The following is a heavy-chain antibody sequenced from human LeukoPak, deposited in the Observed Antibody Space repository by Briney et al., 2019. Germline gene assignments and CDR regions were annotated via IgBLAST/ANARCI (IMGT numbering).Heavy chain of an antibody. J-gene: IGHJ4*02. D-gene: IGHD6-13*01. CDR3: ARVGRAAAGTDPFDY. Sequence: ASVKVSCKASGYTFTSYYMHWVRQAPGQGLEWMGIINPSGGSTSYAQKFQGRVTMTRDTSTSTVYMELSSLRSEDTAVYYCARVGRAAAGTDPFDYWGQGTLVTVSS. CDR2: INPSGGST. CDR1: GYTFTSYY. V-gene: IGHV1-46*01.